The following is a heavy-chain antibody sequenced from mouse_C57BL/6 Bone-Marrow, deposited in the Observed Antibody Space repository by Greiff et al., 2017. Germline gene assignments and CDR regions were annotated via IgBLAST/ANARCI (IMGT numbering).Heavy chain of an antibody. CDR3: ARRNYAMPY. J-gene: IGHJ4*01. V-gene: IGHV1-61*01. Sequence: QVQLQQPGAELMRPGSSVKLSCKASGYTFPSYWMDWVKPMPGQGLEWIGNIYPSDSETHYNQKLKDKATLTVDKSSRTAYMQLSSLTSEASAVYCCARRNYAMPYWGQSTSGTVSS. CDR1: GYTFPSYW. CDR2: IYPSDSET.